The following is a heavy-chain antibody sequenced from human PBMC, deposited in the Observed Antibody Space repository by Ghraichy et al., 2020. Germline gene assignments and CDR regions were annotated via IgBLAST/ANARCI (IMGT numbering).Heavy chain of an antibody. CDR1: GFTFSSYA. D-gene: IGHD2-21*01. CDR3: ARDLAFRGETWYFDL. CDR2: ISYDGSNK. Sequence: LSLTCAASGFTFSSYAMHWVRQAPGKGLEWVAVISYDGSNKYYADSVKGRFTISRDNSKNTLYLQMNSLRAEDTAVYYCARDLAFRGETWYFDLWGRGTLVTVSS. V-gene: IGHV3-30-3*01. J-gene: IGHJ2*01.